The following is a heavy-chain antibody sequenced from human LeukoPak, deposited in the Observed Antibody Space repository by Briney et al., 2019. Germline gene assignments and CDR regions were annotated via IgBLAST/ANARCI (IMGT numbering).Heavy chain of an antibody. J-gene: IGHJ3*02. Sequence: GGSLRLSCAASGFTVSSHYMIWVRQAPGKGLEWVSVIHSGGKTYYADSVKGRFTISRDNSKNTLDLQMNSLGAEDTAVYLCAREGSQGFDAFDIWGRGTMVTVSS. V-gene: IGHV3-66*01. CDR1: GFTVSSHY. CDR3: AREGSQGFDAFDI. CDR2: IHSGGKT.